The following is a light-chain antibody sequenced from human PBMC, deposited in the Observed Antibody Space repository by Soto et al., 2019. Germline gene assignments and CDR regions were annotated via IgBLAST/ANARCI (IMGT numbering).Light chain of an antibody. CDR3: QEYSKWPLFT. CDR2: AAS. J-gene: IGKJ3*01. V-gene: IGKV3-15*01. CDR1: QSVGRN. Sequence: EIVVTQSPGILSVSPGDRATLSCRASQSVGRNLAWYQQKPGQAPTLLIYAASTRATGHPARFSGSGSGTAFTLTISSLQSEDFAVYYCQEYSKWPLFTFGPGTRVDIK.